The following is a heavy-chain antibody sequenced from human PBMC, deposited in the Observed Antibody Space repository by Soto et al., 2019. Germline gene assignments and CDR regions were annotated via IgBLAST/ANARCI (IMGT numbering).Heavy chain of an antibody. CDR1: GGSISSYY. CDR2: IYYSGST. D-gene: IGHD2-2*01. J-gene: IGHJ5*02. Sequence: PSETLSLTCTVSGGSISSYYWSWIRQPPGKGLEWIGYIYYSGSTNYNPSLKSRVTISVDTSKNQFSLKLNSVTAADTAVYYCARARQYCSSSSCYLDPWGQGALVTVSS. CDR3: ARARQYCSSSSCYLDP. V-gene: IGHV4-59*12.